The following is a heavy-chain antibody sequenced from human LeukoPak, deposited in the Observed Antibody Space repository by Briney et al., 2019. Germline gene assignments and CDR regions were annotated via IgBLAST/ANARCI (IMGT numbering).Heavy chain of an antibody. V-gene: IGHV5-51*01. J-gene: IGHJ4*02. D-gene: IGHD6-13*01. CDR3: ARRGGGYSSNWYFLDY. CDR2: MYPGDSDT. Sequence: GESLKISCKGSGYTFTSYWIGWVRQMPGKGLEWMGIMYPGDSDTRYSPSFQGQVTISADKSISTAYLQWSSLKASDTAMYYCARRGGGYSSNWYFLDYWGQGTLVTVSS. CDR1: GYTFTSYW.